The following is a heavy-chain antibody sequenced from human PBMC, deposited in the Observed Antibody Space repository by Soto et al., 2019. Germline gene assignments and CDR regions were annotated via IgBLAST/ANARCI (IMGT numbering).Heavy chain of an antibody. V-gene: IGHV3-30*02. J-gene: IGHJ4*02. Sequence: GGSLRLSCAASGFTFNTYGMHWVRQAPGRGLEWVAVIWYDGSNKYYADSVKGRFTISGDNSKNALYLQMNSLRAEDTAVYYCAKAESGYCSGGSCLLPDYWGQGTLVTVSS. CDR3: AKAESGYCSGGSCLLPDY. D-gene: IGHD2-15*01. CDR2: IWYDGSNK. CDR1: GFTFNTYG.